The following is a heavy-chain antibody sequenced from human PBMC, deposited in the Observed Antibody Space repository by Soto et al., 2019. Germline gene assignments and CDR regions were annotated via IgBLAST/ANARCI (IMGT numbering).Heavy chain of an antibody. J-gene: IGHJ4*02. CDR3: ARVGGTRGWY. Sequence: QVQLQESGPGLVTPSETLSLPCTVSSDSISNYYWTWIRQPPGKGLEWIGYVHDSGRSNYNPSLKSRVKIAVDTSKKQFSLTLNSGTAADTAVYDGARVGGTRGWYWGQGTLVTVSS. CDR1: SDSISNYY. D-gene: IGHD2-15*01. V-gene: IGHV4-59*01. CDR2: VHDSGRS.